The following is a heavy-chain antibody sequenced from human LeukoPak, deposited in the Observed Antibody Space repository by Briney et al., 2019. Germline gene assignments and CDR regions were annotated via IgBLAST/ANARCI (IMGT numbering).Heavy chain of an antibody. D-gene: IGHD2-2*01. CDR3: AKDGRYCSSTSCYLYYYYYYYMDV. CDR2: ISGSGGST. CDR1: GFTFSSYA. V-gene: IGHV3-23*01. J-gene: IGHJ6*03. Sequence: PGGSLRLSCAASGFTFSSYAMSWVRQAPGKGLEWVSAISGSGGSTYYADSVKGRFTISRDNSKNTLYLQMNSLRAEDTAVYYCAKDGRYCSSTSCYLYYYYYYYMDVWGKGTTVTVSS.